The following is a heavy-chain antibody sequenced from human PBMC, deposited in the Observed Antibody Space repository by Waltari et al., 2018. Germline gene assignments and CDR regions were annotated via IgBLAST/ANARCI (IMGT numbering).Heavy chain of an antibody. Sequence: QFQLQESGPGLVKPSGTLSLTCAVSVDSMSNTNCWSWVFQPPGKGPEWIGQVHHRGRTNYCPFFASRVNMTVDTYKNLFFLTLTSATAADTAVYCCACDRGSGLYLDSWGPGTLVTVAP. D-gene: IGHD2-15*01. V-gene: IGHV4-4*01. CDR2: VHHRGRT. CDR1: VDSMSNTNC. J-gene: IGHJ4*02. CDR3: ACDRGSGLYLDS.